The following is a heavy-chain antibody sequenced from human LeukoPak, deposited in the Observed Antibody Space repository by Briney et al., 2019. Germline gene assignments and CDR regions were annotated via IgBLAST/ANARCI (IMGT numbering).Heavy chain of an antibody. CDR3: ASHITMIVVDTWGAFDI. V-gene: IGHV3-30-3*01. J-gene: IGHJ3*02. CDR2: ISYDGSNK. Sequence: GGSLRLSCAASGITFNTYAMSWVRQAPGKGLEWVAVISYDGSNKYYADSVKGRFTISRDNSKNTLYLQMNSLRAEDTAVYYCASHITMIVVDTWGAFDIWGQGTMVTVSS. CDR1: GITFNTYA. D-gene: IGHD3-22*01.